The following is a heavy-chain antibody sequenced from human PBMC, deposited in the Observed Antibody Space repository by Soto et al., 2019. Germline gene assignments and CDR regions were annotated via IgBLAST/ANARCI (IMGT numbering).Heavy chain of an antibody. CDR3: ARAIPREGYSYGYNWFDP. V-gene: IGHV1-3*01. J-gene: IGHJ5*02. D-gene: IGHD5-18*01. CDR2: INAGNDNT. CDR1: GYTFTSYA. Sequence: QVQLVQSGAEVKKPGASVKVSCKASGYTFTSYAMHWVRQAPGQRLEWMGWINAGNDNTKYSQKLQGRVTMTTDTSTSTAYMELRSLRSDDTAVYYCARAIPREGYSYGYNWFDPWGQGTLVTVSS.